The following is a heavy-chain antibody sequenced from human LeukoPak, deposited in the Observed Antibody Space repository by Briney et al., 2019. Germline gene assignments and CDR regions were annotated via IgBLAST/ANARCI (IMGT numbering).Heavy chain of an antibody. CDR1: GGSFSGYY. CDR2: INHSGST. Sequence: SETLSLTCAVYGGSFSGYYWSWIRQPPGEGLEWIGEINHSGSTNYNPSLKSRVTISVDTSKNQFSLKLSSVTAADTAVYYCARGRVQKYYFDYWGQGTLVTVSS. V-gene: IGHV4-34*01. CDR3: ARGRVQKYYFDY. J-gene: IGHJ4*02.